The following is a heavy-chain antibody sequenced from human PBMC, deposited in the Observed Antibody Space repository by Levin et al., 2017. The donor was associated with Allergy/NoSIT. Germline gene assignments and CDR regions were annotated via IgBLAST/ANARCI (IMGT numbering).Heavy chain of an antibody. CDR1: GGSISSNNW. D-gene: IGHD6-19*01. CDR2: IYHSGGS. V-gene: IGHV4/OR15-8*01. CDR3: ARGPQPFTIDSGFVHRASGYYYMDV. Sequence: ASETLSLTCVVSGGSISSNNWWSWVRQPPGKGLEWIGEIYHSGGSNYNPSLKSRVIILVDKSKNQFSLKLSSVTAADTAFYYCARGPQPFTIDSGFVHRASGYYYMDVWGKGTTVTVSS. J-gene: IGHJ6*03.